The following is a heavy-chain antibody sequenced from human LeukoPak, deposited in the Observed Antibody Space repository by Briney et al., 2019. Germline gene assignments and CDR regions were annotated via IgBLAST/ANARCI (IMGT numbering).Heavy chain of an antibody. V-gene: IGHV3-30-3*01. CDR3: ARDRGAVTPRGYYYYLDV. J-gene: IGHJ6*03. CDR2: ISYDGSNK. D-gene: IGHD4-11*01. CDR1: GFTFSSYA. Sequence: PGRSLRLSCAASGFTFSSYAMHWVRQAPGKGLEWVAVISYDGSNKYYADSVKGRFTISRDNSKNTLYLQMNSLRAEDTAVYYCARDRGAVTPRGYYYYLDVWGRGTTVTVSS.